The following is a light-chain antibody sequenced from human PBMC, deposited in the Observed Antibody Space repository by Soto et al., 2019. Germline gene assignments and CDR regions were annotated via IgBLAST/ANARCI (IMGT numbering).Light chain of an antibody. CDR2: DAS. J-gene: IGKJ5*01. V-gene: IGKV3-11*01. CDR3: QQRSNWPPQVT. Sequence: EIVLTQSPATLSLSPGERATLSCRASQSVRSYLAWYQQKPGQAPRLLIYDASNRATGIPARFSGSGSGTDFTLTISTLETEDFAVYYCQQRSNWPPQVTFGQGTRLEIK. CDR1: QSVRSY.